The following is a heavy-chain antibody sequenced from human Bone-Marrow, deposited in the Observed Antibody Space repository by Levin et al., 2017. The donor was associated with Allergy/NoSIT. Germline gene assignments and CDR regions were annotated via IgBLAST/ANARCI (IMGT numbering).Heavy chain of an antibody. V-gene: IGHV3-30*03. CDR1: GFTFSNYA. Sequence: GESLKISCVASGFTFSNYAIHWVRQAPGKGLEWVAVMSYDGRNKHYAESVKGRFTVSRDNSKNTLFLQMNSLTLEDTAMYYCAGDRGVLVTLNWFDPWGQGTLVTVSS. J-gene: IGHJ5*02. D-gene: IGHD3-9*01. CDR3: AGDRGVLVTLNWFDP. CDR2: MSYDGRNK.